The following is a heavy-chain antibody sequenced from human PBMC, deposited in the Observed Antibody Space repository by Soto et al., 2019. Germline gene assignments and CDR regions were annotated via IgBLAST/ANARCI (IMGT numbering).Heavy chain of an antibody. V-gene: IGHV3-30*04. Sequence: GGSLRLSCAASGFTFNNFAMHWVRQAPGKELDWVGFISYDGSRKFYTDSVKGRVTISRDNSKDTLYLHMNSLRAEDTALYFCARGPGGDYDVGSLDLWGQGTLVTVSS. CDR3: ARGPGGDYDVGSLDL. CDR1: GFTFNNFA. CDR2: ISYDGSRK. D-gene: IGHD2-21*01. J-gene: IGHJ5*02.